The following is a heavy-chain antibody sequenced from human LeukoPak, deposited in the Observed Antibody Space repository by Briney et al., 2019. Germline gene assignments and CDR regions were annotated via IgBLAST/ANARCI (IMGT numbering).Heavy chain of an antibody. V-gene: IGHV3-33*01. D-gene: IGHD2-2*01. J-gene: IGHJ4*02. CDR3: AGRGGFCSSTSCYPIDY. Sequence: GGSLRLSCAASGFTFSSYGMHWVRQAPGKGLEWVAVIWYDGSNKYYADSAKGRFTISRDNSKNTLYLQMNSLRAEDTAVYYCAGRGGFCSSTSCYPIDYWGQGTLVTVSS. CDR1: GFTFSSYG. CDR2: IWYDGSNK.